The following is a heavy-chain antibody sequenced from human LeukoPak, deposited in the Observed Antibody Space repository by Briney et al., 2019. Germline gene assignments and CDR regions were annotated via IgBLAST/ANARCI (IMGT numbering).Heavy chain of an antibody. D-gene: IGHD6-6*01. CDR1: GFTFSTYS. CDR2: ISDSSGTI. V-gene: IGHV3-48*01. CDR3: ARSRSSSSEFDY. J-gene: IGHJ4*02. Sequence: GGSLRLSCAASGFTFSTYSMNWVRQAPGKGLEWVSYISDSSGTIYYADSVKGRFTISRDNAKNSLYLQMNSLRAEDTAVYYCARSRSSSSEFDYWGQGTLVTVSS.